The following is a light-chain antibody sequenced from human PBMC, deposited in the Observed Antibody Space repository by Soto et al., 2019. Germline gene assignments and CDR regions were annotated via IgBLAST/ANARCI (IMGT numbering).Light chain of an antibody. CDR2: GNS. J-gene: IGLJ1*01. Sequence: QSVLTQPPSVSGAPGQRVTISCTGSSSNIGAGYDVHWYQQLPGTAPKLLIYGNSNRPSGVPDRFSGSKSGTSASLAITGLQAEDEADYDCQSYDSSLVVFGTGTKVTGL. CDR1: SSNIGAGYD. V-gene: IGLV1-40*01. CDR3: QSYDSSLVV.